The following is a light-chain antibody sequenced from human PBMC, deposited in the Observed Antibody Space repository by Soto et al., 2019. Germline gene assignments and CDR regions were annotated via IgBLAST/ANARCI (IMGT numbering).Light chain of an antibody. J-gene: IGKJ5*01. CDR1: QSISSY. V-gene: IGKV1-39*01. CDR2: AAS. Sequence: DIQMTQSPSSLSASVGDRVTITCRASQSISSYLNWYQQKPGKAPKLLIYAASSLQSGVSSRFSGSGSGTDFTHTISSLQPEDFATYYCQQSYSTLPITFGQGTRLEIK. CDR3: QQSYSTLPIT.